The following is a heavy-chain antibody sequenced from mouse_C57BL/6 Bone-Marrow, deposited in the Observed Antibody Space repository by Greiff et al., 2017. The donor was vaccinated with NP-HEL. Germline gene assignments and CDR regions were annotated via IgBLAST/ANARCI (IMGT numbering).Heavy chain of an antibody. V-gene: IGHV5-17*01. J-gene: IGHJ2*01. CDR2: ISSGSSTI. D-gene: IGHD1-1*01. CDR3: ASHYGSSSDY. Sequence: EVKLMESGGGLVKPGGSLKLSCAASGFTFSDYGMHWVRQAPEKGLEWVAYISSGSSTIYYADTVKGRFTISRDNAKNTLFLQMTSLRSEDTAMYYCASHYGSSSDYWGQGTTLTVSS. CDR1: GFTFSDYG.